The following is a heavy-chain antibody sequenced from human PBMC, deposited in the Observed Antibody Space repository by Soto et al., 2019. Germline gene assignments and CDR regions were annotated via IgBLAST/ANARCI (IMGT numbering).Heavy chain of an antibody. V-gene: IGHV1-8*02. D-gene: IGHD3-22*01. CDR1: GYTFTSYG. CDR3: TVQYYYDSSGHEDWFDP. J-gene: IGHJ5*02. CDR2: MNPNSGNT. Sequence: GASVKVSCKASGYTFTSYGISWVRQAPGQGLEWMGWMNPNSGNTGYAQKFQGRVTMTRNTSISTAYMELSSLRSEDTAVYYCTVQYYYDSSGHEDWFDPWGQGTLVTVSS.